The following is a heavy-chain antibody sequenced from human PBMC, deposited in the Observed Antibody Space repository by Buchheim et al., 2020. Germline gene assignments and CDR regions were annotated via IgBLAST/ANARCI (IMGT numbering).Heavy chain of an antibody. Sequence: QVQLQESGPGLVKPSETLSLTCTVSGGSVSSGSYYWSWIRQPPGKGLEWIGYIYYSGSTNYNPSLKSRVTISVDTSKNQFSLKLSSVTAADTAVYYCARDLEVYGDSGIVFGAFDIWGQGT. CDR1: GGSVSSGSYY. CDR3: ARDLEVYGDSGIVFGAFDI. D-gene: IGHD4-17*01. CDR2: IYYSGST. V-gene: IGHV4-61*01. J-gene: IGHJ3*02.